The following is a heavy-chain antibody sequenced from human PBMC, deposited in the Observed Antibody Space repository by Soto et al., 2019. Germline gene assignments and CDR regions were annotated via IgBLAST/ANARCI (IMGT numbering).Heavy chain of an antibody. D-gene: IGHD2-15*01. CDR3: ARGDREDIAVVVGARPGEYGVDV. Sequence: QVHLVESGGGVVQPGRSLRLSCAASGFTFRIYAMHWVRQAPGKGLEWVSDISYDGSNKFHRDSVKGRFTISRDNSKNTLYLQINSLRDEDTAVYYCARGDREDIAVVVGARPGEYGVDVWGQGTTVTVSS. V-gene: IGHV3-30-3*01. J-gene: IGHJ6*02. CDR2: ISYDGSNK. CDR1: GFTFRIYA.